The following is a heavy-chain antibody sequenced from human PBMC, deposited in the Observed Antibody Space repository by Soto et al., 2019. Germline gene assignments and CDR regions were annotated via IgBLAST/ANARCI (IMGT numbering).Heavy chain of an antibody. Sequence: SETLSLTCTVSGGSITSVDYYWSWLRQSPGKGPEWIGFFYHNGATDYNPSLARRATISADTSKNQFSLRLTSVTAADTAVYYCARTYYYDTKTTMFDPCVQGTMVTVSS. J-gene: IGHJ5*02. CDR1: GGSITSVDYY. CDR3: ARTYYYDTKTTMFDP. V-gene: IGHV4-30-4*01. D-gene: IGHD3-22*01. CDR2: FYHNGAT.